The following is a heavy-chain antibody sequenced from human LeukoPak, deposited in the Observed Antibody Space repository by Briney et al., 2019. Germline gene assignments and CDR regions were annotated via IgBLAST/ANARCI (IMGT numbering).Heavy chain of an antibody. V-gene: IGHV4-34*01. D-gene: IGHD2-15*01. CDR3: AREDIVVVVAAGSQYNWFDP. CDR2: SNHSGST. CDR1: GGSFSGYY. J-gene: IGHJ5*02. Sequence: PSETLSLTCAVYGGSFSGYYWSWIRQPPGKGLEWIGESNHSGSTNYNPSLKSRVTISVDTSKNQFSLKLSSVTAADTAVYYCAREDIVVVVAAGSQYNWFDPWGQGTLVTVSS.